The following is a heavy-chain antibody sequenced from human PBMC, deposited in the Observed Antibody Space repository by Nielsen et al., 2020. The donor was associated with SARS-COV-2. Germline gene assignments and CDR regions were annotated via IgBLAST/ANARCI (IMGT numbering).Heavy chain of an antibody. V-gene: IGHV1-69*04. CDR3: AREEWELPYNWFDP. CDR2: IIPILGIA. D-gene: IGHD1-26*01. CDR1: GGTFSSYA. Sequence: SVKVSCKASGGTFSSYAISWVRQAPGQGLEWMGRIIPILGIANYAQKFQGRVTITADKSTSTAYMELSSLRSEDTAVYYCAREEWELPYNWFDPWGQGTLVTASS. J-gene: IGHJ5*02.